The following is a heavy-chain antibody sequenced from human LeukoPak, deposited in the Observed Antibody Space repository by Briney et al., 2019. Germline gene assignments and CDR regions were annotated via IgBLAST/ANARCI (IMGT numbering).Heavy chain of an antibody. CDR1: GFTFDDYG. D-gene: IGHD5-12*01. Sequence: PGGSLRLSCAASGFTFDDYGMSWVRQAPGKGLEWVSGINWNGGSTGYADSVKDRFTISRDNAKNSLYLQMNSLRAEGTALYYCARAAEKGLVHYYYYMDVWGKGTTVTVSS. CDR3: ARAAEKGLVHYYYYMDV. CDR2: INWNGGST. J-gene: IGHJ6*03. V-gene: IGHV3-20*04.